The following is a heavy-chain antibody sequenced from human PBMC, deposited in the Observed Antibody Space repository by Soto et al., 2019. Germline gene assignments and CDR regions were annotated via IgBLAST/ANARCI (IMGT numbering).Heavy chain of an antibody. CDR2: IYHSGST. CDR1: SGSISSSNW. V-gene: IGHV4-4*02. CDR3: ARDTGVYSSGWRNWYFDL. Sequence: QVQLQESGPGLVKPSGTLSLTCAVSSGSISSSNWWSWVRQPPGKGLEWIGEIYHSGSTNYNPSLKSRVTISVDKSKNQFSLKRSSVTAADTAVYYCARDTGVYSSGWRNWYFDLWGRGTLVTVSS. J-gene: IGHJ2*01. D-gene: IGHD6-19*01.